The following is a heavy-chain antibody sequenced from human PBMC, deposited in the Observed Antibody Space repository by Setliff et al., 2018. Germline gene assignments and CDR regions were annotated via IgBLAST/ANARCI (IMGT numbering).Heavy chain of an antibody. Sequence: SETLSLTCAVSGFSISSGYYWGWIRQPPGKGLEWIVNIHHSGKAYYNPSLKSRVTISINTSKKQFSLRLSSVTAADAAVYFCARESATIGESPLYYFDKWGQGVPVTVSS. CDR3: ARESATIGESPLYYFDK. CDR2: IHHSGKA. D-gene: IGHD3-10*01. J-gene: IGHJ4*02. CDR1: GFSISSGYY. V-gene: IGHV4-38-2*02.